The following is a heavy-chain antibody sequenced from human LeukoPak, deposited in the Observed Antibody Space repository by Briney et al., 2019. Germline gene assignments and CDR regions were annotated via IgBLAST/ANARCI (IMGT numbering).Heavy chain of an antibody. J-gene: IGHJ4*02. Sequence: GGSLRLSCAASGFTVSSNYMSWVRQAPGKGLEWVSVIYSGGSTYYADSVKGRFTISRDNSKNTLYLQMNSLRAEDTAVYYCAKDGGDYPHYFDYWGQGTLVTVSS. CDR1: GFTVSSNY. V-gene: IGHV3-66*02. CDR2: IYSGGST. D-gene: IGHD4-17*01. CDR3: AKDGGDYPHYFDY.